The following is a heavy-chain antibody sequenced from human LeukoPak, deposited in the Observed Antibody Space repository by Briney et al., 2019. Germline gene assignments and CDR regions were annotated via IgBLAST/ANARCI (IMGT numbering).Heavy chain of an antibody. V-gene: IGHV4-61*02. CDR1: GGSIRSGSYY. J-gene: IGHJ3*02. D-gene: IGHD3-10*01. Sequence: SQTLSLTFTVSGGSIRSGSYYWSWIRQPAGKGLEWIGRIYTSGSTNYNPSLKSRVTISVDTSKNQFSLKLSSVTAADTAVYYCARPSSGSYSYAFDIWGQGTMLTVSS. CDR2: IYTSGST. CDR3: ARPSSGSYSYAFDI.